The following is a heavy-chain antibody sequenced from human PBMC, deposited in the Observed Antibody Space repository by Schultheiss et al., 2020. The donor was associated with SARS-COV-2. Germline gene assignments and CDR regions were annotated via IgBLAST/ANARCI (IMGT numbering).Heavy chain of an antibody. V-gene: IGHV4-59*10. CDR3: ARHSAVTSELDY. CDR2: IYTSGST. Sequence: SETLSLTCAVYGGSFSGYYWSWIRQPAGKGLEWIGRIYTSGSTNYNPSLKSRVTMSVDTSKNQFSLKLSSVTAADTAVYYCARHSAVTSELDYWGQGTLVTVSS. CDR1: GGSFSGYY. D-gene: IGHD4-17*01. J-gene: IGHJ4*02.